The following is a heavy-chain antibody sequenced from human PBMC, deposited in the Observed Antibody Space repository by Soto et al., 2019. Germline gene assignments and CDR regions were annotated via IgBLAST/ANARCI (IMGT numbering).Heavy chain of an antibody. D-gene: IGHD4-17*01. J-gene: IGHJ6*02. CDR1: GYTFTSYY. Sequence: QVQLVQSGAEVKKPGASVKVSCKASGYTFTSYYMHWVRQAPGQGLEWMGIINPSGGSTSYAQKFQGRVTMTRDTCTSTVYMELSSLRSEDTAVYYCARDLRSHDYGDYYYYGMDVWGQGTTVTVSS. CDR2: INPSGGST. V-gene: IGHV1-46*01. CDR3: ARDLRSHDYGDYYYYGMDV.